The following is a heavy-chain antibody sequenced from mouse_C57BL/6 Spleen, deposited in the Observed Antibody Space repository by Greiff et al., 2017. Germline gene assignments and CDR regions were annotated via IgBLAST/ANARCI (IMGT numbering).Heavy chain of an antibody. J-gene: IGHJ4*01. CDR2: IWSDGST. D-gene: IGHD2-5*01. Sequence: VKLMESGPGLVAPSQSLSITCTVSGFSLTSYGVHWVRQPPGKGLEWLVVIWSDGSTTYNSAHKSRLSISKDNSKSQVFLKMNSLQTDDTAMYDCARAYYSNYERDYYAMDYWGQGTSVTVSS. CDR3: ARAYYSNYERDYYAMDY. CDR1: GFSLTSYG. V-gene: IGHV2-6*03.